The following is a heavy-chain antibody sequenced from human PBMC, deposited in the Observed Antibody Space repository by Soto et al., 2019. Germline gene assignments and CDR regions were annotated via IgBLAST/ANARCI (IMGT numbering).Heavy chain of an antibody. J-gene: IGHJ5*02. V-gene: IGHV1-3*01. CDR3: VRRHVSATGIDWFDP. Sequence: ASVKGSCKASGYTFTSYGIHWVRQAPGQRLEWMGWINAANGDTKYSPKFQGRVTITRDTSASTAYMELSSLRSEDTAVYYCVRRHVSATGIDWFDPWGQGTLVTVPQ. CDR1: GYTFTSYG. CDR2: INAANGDT. D-gene: IGHD6-13*01.